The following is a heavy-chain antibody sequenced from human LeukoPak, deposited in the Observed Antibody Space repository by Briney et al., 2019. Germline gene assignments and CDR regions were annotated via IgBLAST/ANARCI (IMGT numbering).Heavy chain of an antibody. CDR2: IKEDGSEK. CDR1: GFTFNNFW. CDR3: ARVSGSGSFYRVFDY. J-gene: IGHJ4*02. D-gene: IGHD3-10*01. V-gene: IGHV3-7*05. Sequence: GGSLRLSCAASGFTFNNFWIAWVRQAPGKGLEWVANIKEDGSEKNYVDSVKGRFTISRDNAMNSLSLQVNSLRVEDTAVYCCARVSGSGSFYRVFDYWGQGTPVTVSS.